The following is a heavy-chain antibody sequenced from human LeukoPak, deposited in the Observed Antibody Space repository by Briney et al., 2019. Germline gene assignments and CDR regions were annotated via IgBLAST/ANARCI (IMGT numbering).Heavy chain of an antibody. CDR3: ARNLADCSSTSCNYGMDV. D-gene: IGHD2-2*01. J-gene: IGHJ6*02. CDR2: IYYSGST. Sequence: TSETLSLTCTGSVGSISSYYWSWIRQPPGKGLEWIGYIYYSGSTNYNPSLKSRVTISVDTSKNQFSLKLSSVTAADTAVYYCARNLADCSSTSCNYGMDVWGQGTTVTVSS. CDR1: VGSISSYY. V-gene: IGHV4-59*08.